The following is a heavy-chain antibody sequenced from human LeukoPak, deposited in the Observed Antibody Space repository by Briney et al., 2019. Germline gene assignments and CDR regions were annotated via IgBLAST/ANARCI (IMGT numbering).Heavy chain of an antibody. D-gene: IGHD6-19*01. CDR2: INPNSGGT. J-gene: IGHJ4*02. CDR3: ARTSDSSGWYAFDY. Sequence: ASVKVSCKASGYTFIGYYMHWVRQAPGQGLEWMGWINPNSGGTNYAQKFQGRVTMTRDTSLSTAYMELSRLRSDDTAVYYCARTSDSSGWYAFDYWGQGTLVTVSS. V-gene: IGHV1-2*02. CDR1: GYTFIGYY.